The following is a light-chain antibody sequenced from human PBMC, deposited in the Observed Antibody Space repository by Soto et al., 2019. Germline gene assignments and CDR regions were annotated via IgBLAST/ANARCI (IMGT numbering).Light chain of an antibody. CDR1: QSISSF. CDR3: QQSYSTPWT. V-gene: IGKV1-39*01. CDR2: GAS. Sequence: DIQLTQSPSSLSASVGDRVTITCRASQSISSFLNWYQHKPGKAPKLLIYGASTLQSGVPSRFSGSGSGTDFTLTVSSLQPEDFATYHCQQSYSTPWTFGQGTKAESK. J-gene: IGKJ1*01.